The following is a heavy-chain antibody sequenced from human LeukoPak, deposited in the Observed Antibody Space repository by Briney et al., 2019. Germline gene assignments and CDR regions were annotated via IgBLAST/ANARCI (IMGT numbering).Heavy chain of an antibody. CDR1: GFTFSSYG. V-gene: IGHV3-30*03. CDR3: WALPDAFDI. CDR2: ISYDGSNK. J-gene: IGHJ3*02. Sequence: PGGSLRLSCAASGFTFSSYGMHWVRQAPGKGLEWVAVISYDGSNKYYADSVKGRFTISRDNSKNTLYLQMNSLRAEDTAVYYCWALPDAFDIWGQGTMVTVSS.